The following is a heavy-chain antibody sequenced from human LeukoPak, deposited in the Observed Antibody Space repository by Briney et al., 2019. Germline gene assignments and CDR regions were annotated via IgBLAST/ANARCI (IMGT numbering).Heavy chain of an antibody. Sequence: PGGSLRLSCAASGFTFSSYWMSWVRQAPGKGLEWVANIKQDGSEKYYVDSVKGRFTISRDNAKNSLYLQMNSLRAEDTAVYYCARRDDFWSGKDAFDIWGQGTMVTVSS. CDR1: GFTFSSYW. CDR3: ARRDDFWSGKDAFDI. J-gene: IGHJ3*02. CDR2: IKQDGSEK. V-gene: IGHV3-7*01. D-gene: IGHD3-3*01.